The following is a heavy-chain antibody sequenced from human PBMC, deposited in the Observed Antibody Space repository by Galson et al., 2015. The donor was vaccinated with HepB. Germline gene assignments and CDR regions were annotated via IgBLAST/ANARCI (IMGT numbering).Heavy chain of an antibody. CDR2: ISGSGGST. Sequence: SLRLSCAASGFTFSNYAMSWVRQAPGKGLEWVSTISGSGGSTYYADSVKGRFTISRDNSKDTPYLQMSSLRAEDTAVYYCAQDPLQPGDYSKGGLDCWGQATLVSVSS. V-gene: IGHV3-23*01. CDR3: AQDPLQPGDYSKGGLDC. CDR1: GFTFSNYA. D-gene: IGHD4-17*01. J-gene: IGHJ4*02.